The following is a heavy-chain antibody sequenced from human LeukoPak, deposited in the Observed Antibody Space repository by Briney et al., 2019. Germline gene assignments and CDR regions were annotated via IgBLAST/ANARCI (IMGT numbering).Heavy chain of an antibody. J-gene: IGHJ4*02. CDR3: ARVPNFIARPCDS. D-gene: IGHD2-21*01. CDR2: SCPSRDVT. Sequence: PSGTLSLHCAVLGVPLSGNYWTLVRLTPGTGLEWVGESCPSRDVTGYKPSRYGRATISVDPSRNQFSLKLTSVTAADTGVYYCARVPNFIARPCDSWGPGTPVTVSS. CDR1: GVPLSGNY. V-gene: IGHV4-34*01.